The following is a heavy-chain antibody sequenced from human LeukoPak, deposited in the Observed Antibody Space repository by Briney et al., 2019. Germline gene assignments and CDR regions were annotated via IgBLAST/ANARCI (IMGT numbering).Heavy chain of an antibody. J-gene: IGHJ4*02. CDR1: GFTFSSYA. CDR2: ISYDGSNK. V-gene: IGHV3-30-3*01. D-gene: IGHD6-6*01. CDR3: AREISSSLPY. Sequence: GGSLRLSCAASGFTFSSYAMHWVRQAPGKGLEWVAVISYDGSNKYYADSVKGRFTISRDNSKNTLYLQMNSLRAEDTAVYYCAREISSSLPYWGQGTLVTVSS.